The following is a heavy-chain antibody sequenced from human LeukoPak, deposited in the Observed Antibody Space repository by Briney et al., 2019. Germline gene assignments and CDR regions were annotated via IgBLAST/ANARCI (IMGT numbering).Heavy chain of an antibody. CDR3: AREGSITMVRGGVYYYYGMDV. V-gene: IGHV1-18*01. J-gene: IGHJ6*02. D-gene: IGHD3-10*01. Sequence: ASVKVSCKASGYIMANYGISWVRQAPGQGLEWMGWISGYNGDTNYAQKVQGRVTMTTDTSTNIAYMELRSLRSDDTAVYYCAREGSITMVRGGVYYYYGMDVWGQGTTVTVSS. CDR1: GYIMANYG. CDR2: ISGYNGDT.